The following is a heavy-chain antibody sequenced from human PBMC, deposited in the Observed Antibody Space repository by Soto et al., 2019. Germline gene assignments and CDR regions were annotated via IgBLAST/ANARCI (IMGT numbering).Heavy chain of an antibody. D-gene: IGHD3-22*01. CDR1: GFSFRTYW. CDR2: INQDGSVK. CDR3: VRFPFFDTSAQGY. V-gene: IGHV3-7*01. Sequence: LGVSCAASGFSFRTYWMNWVRQAPGKGLEWVAKINQDGSVKYYVDSVRGRFTISRDNAKNSLFLQMNSLRAEDTALYYCVRFPFFDTSAQGYWGQGTLVTVSS. J-gene: IGHJ4*02.